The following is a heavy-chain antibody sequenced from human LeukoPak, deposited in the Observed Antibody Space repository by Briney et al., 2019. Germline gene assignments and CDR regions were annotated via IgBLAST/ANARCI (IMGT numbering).Heavy chain of an antibody. D-gene: IGHD4-23*01. CDR2: IGSDSRA. CDR3: VKDLLRWSFDY. V-gene: IGHV3-23*01. J-gene: IGHJ4*02. Sequence: PGGSLRLSCVVSGFTFSSNAMGWVRQAPGKGLEWASAIGSDSRAHYADSVEGRFTISRDTSKNTLYLQMNSLRAEDTAIYYCVKDLLRWSFDYWGQGTLVTVSS. CDR1: GFTFSSNA.